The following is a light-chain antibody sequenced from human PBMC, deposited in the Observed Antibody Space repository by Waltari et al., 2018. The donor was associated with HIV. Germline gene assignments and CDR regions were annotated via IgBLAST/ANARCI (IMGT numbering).Light chain of an antibody. CDR1: TSNIETEA. V-gene: IGLV1-47*01. Sequence: QSVLTQPPSVSGTPGQTVTIPCSGSTSNIETEALYWYQQLPGTAPKLLIYRNYKRPSGVSGRFSCSKSGASASLVISGLRSEDEAHYYCVSYDSRLDERLFGGGTKLTVL. CDR3: VSYDSRLDERL. J-gene: IGLJ3*02. CDR2: RNY.